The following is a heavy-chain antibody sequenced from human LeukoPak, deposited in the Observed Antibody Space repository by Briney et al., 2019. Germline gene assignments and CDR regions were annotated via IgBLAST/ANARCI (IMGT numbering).Heavy chain of an antibody. CDR3: TRGRAAGD. CDR1: GYTFTNND. D-gene: IGHD6-19*01. CDR2: VSPDSGDT. V-gene: IGHV1-8*01. J-gene: IGHJ4*02. Sequence: ASVKVSCKASGYTFTNNDINWVRQATGQGIGWMGWVSPDSGDTGYAPNFRGRVTMTTNTSINIAYMELTSLTSEDTAIYYCTRGRAAGDWGQGTLVTVSS.